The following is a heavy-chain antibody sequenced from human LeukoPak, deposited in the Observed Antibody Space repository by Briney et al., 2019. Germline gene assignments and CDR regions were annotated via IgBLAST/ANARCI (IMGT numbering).Heavy chain of an antibody. CDR3: ARPLWFGESPVYYYYMDV. J-gene: IGHJ6*03. CDR1: GFTFSSYS. Sequence: GGSLRLSCAASGFTFSSYSMNWVRQAPGKGLEWVSSISSINNYIYYADSVKGRFTISRDNAKNSLYLQMNSLRAEDTAVYYCARPLWFGESPVYYYYMDVWGKGTTVTVSS. CDR2: ISSINNYI. V-gene: IGHV3-21*01. D-gene: IGHD3-10*01.